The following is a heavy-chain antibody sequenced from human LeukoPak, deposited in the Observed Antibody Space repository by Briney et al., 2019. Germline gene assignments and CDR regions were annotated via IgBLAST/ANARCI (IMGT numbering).Heavy chain of an antibody. V-gene: IGHV3-9*01. CDR1: GFTFNDYA. Sequence: PGGSLRLSCAASGFTFNDYAMHWVRQAPGKGLEWVAGISWNSGTVGYADSVKGRFTISRDNAKNSLFLQMSSLRVEDTAVYYCVKGKDLYGALDIWGQGTMVTVSS. CDR3: VKGKDLYGALDI. J-gene: IGHJ3*02. CDR2: ISWNSGTV. D-gene: IGHD3-16*01.